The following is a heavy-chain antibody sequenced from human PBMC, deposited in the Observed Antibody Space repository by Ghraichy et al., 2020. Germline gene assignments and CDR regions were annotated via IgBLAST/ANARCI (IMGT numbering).Heavy chain of an antibody. J-gene: IGHJ5*02. CDR3: ARASIVGTIGWFDP. Sequence: SETLSLTCTVSGGSISSGGYYWNWIRQHPGKGLEWIGYIYYSGSTDYNPSLKSRVTISVDTSKNHFSLKLTSVTAADTAVYYCARASIVGTIGWFDPWGQGTLVTVSS. CDR1: GGSISSGGYY. V-gene: IGHV4-31*03. CDR2: IYYSGST. D-gene: IGHD1-26*01.